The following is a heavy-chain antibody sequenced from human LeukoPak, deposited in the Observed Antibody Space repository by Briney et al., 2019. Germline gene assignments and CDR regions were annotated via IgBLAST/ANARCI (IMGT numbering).Heavy chain of an antibody. Sequence: PGGSLRLSCAASGFTFSSYTMSWVRQAPGKGLEWVSAISHTSEYTYHADSVKGRFTISRDNSKNTLYLQMNSLRAEDAAMYYCAKGSSASRPYYFDYWGQGTLVTVSS. V-gene: IGHV3-23*01. CDR1: GFTFSSYT. CDR3: AKGSSASRPYYFDY. J-gene: IGHJ4*02. CDR2: ISHTSEYT. D-gene: IGHD2-2*01.